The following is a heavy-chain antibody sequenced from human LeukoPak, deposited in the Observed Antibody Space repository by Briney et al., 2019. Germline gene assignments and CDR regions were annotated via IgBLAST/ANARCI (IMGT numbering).Heavy chain of an antibody. CDR3: ATVSGGSIAAADDY. V-gene: IGHV1-24*01. CDR1: GYTLTELS. J-gene: IGHJ4*02. CDR2: FDPEDGET. D-gene: IGHD6-13*01. Sequence: ASVKVSCKVSGYTLTELSMHWVRQAPGKGLEWMGGFDPEDGETIYAQKFQGRVTMTEDTSTDTAYMELSSLRSEDTAVYYCATVSGGSIAAADDYWGQETLVTVSS.